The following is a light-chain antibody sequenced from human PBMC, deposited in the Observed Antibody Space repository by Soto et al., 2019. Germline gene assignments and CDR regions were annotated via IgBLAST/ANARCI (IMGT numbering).Light chain of an antibody. CDR1: QGISNF. CDR3: QKYDSAPLT. CDR2: AAS. J-gene: IGKJ3*01. V-gene: IGKV1-27*01. Sequence: DIQMTQSPSSLSASIGGRVTITCRASQGISNFLARYQQKPGKVPQLLIYAASTLQSGVPSRFSGSGSGTDFTLSISTLLPEDVATYYCQKYDSAPLTFGPGTKADV.